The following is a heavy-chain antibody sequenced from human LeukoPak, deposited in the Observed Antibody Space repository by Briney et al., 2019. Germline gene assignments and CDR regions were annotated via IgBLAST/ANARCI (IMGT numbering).Heavy chain of an antibody. V-gene: IGHV3-30*18. J-gene: IGHJ6*02. CDR3: AKERFGTGYSYYQYNGMDV. CDR2: FLDDGSQK. D-gene: IGHD3-22*01. Sequence: GGALRLSLAAPEFTLCSFSMGWGRPAPGKGVGGVAVFLDDGSQKYYADSAKGRFTISRDNSKNTLYLEMNSLRAEDTAVYYCAKERFGTGYSYYQYNGMDVWGRGTTVTVSS. CDR1: EFTLCSFS.